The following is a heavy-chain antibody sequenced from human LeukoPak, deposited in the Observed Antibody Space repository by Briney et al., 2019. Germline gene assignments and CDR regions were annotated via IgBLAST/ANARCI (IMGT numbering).Heavy chain of an antibody. CDR1: GFTFSDYY. V-gene: IGHV3-11*04. CDR3: ARDIVVVTAIRWFDP. Sequence: EGSLRLSCAASGFTFSDYYMSWIRQAPGKGLEWVSYISSSGSTIYYADSVKGRFTISRDNAKNSLYLQMNSLRAEDTAVYYCARDIVVVTAIRWFDPWGQGTLVTVSS. D-gene: IGHD2-21*02. CDR2: ISSSGSTI. J-gene: IGHJ5*02.